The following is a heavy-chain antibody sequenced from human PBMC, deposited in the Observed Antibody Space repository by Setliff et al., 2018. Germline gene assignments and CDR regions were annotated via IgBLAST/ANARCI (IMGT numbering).Heavy chain of an antibody. CDR1: GGSFSGYY. CDR2: IIHSGST. CDR3: AGSFSRREKFLLHY. D-gene: IGHD1-26*01. V-gene: IGHV4-34*12. J-gene: IGHJ4*02. Sequence: SETLSLTCAVYGGSFSGYYWSWIRQPPGKRLEWIGEIIHSGSTNYNPSLKSRVAISMDTSKNQFSLKVSSVTAADTAVYYCAGSFSRREKFLLHYWGQGALVTVSS.